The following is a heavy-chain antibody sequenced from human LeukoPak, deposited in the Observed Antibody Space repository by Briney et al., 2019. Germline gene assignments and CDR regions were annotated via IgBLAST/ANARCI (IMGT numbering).Heavy chain of an antibody. CDR3: ARDLVVWLGDSSGYYYGSYYYYYGMDV. CDR2: ISSSSSYI. CDR1: GFTFSSYS. D-gene: IGHD3-22*01. Sequence: GGSLRLSCAASGFTFSSYSMNWVRQAPGKGLEWVSSISSSSSYIYYADSVKGRFTISRDNAKNSLYLQMNSLRAEDTAVYYWARDLVVWLGDSSGYYYGSYYYYYGMDVWGQGTTVTVPS. V-gene: IGHV3-21*01. J-gene: IGHJ6*02.